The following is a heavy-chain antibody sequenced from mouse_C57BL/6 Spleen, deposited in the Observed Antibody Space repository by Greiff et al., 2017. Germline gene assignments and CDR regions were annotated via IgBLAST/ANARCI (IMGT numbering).Heavy chain of an antibody. J-gene: IGHJ1*03. CDR1: GYAFSSSW. CDR3: ARVTAVVAHFDV. Sequence: QVQLQQSGPELVKPGASVKISCKASGYAFSSSWLNWVKQRPGRGLVGFGRNYPGDGGTNYNGKFKGKATLTADKSSSTAYMQLSSLTSEDSAVYFCARVTAVVAHFDVWGTGTTVTVSS. V-gene: IGHV1-82*01. D-gene: IGHD1-1*01. CDR2: NYPGDGGT.